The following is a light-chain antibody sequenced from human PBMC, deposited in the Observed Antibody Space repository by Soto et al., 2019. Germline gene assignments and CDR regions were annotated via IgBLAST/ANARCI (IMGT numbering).Light chain of an antibody. CDR2: DAS. J-gene: IGKJ4*01. V-gene: IGKV1-33*01. CDR3: QHYDNLPLT. CDR1: QDIRDY. Sequence: DIQMTQSPSSLSASVGDRVTITCQASQDIRDYLNWYQQNPGQAPKLLIYDASKLEKGVPSRFSGSGSGTDFTFTISSLQPEDIATYYCQHYDNLPLTFGGGTKVEIK.